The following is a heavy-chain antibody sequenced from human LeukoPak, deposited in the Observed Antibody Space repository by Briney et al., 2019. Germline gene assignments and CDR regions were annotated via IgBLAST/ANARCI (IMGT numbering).Heavy chain of an antibody. CDR3: AVTTGLIDDY. CDR1: GFTFSCYE. D-gene: IGHD4-11*01. CDR2: ISSSGSTI. J-gene: IGHJ4*02. V-gene: IGHV3-48*03. Sequence: TGGSLRLSCAASGFTFSCYEMNWVRQAPGKGLEWVSYISSSGSTIYYADSVKGRFTISRDNAKNSLYLQMNSLRAEDTAVYYCAVTTGLIDDYWGQGTLVTVSS.